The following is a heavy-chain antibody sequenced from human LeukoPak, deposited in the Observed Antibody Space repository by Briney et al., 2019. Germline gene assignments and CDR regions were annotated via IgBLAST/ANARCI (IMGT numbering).Heavy chain of an antibody. CDR2: INPSGSST. J-gene: IGHJ4*02. Sequence: ASVTVSCTASGHAFSSYYMHWVRQAPGQGLEWVGIINPSGSSTTYAQKLQGRVTLTRDTSTSTLYMELSSLRSEDTAVYYCARRPLDSYGYDYWGQGTLVTVSS. V-gene: IGHV1-46*04. CDR1: GHAFSSYY. D-gene: IGHD5-18*01. CDR3: ARRPLDSYGYDY.